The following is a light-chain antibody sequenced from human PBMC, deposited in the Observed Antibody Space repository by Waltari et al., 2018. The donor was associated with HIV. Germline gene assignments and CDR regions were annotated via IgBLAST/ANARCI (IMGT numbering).Light chain of an antibody. V-gene: IGKV1-NL1*01. Sequence: DIHMTQSPSSLSASVGDRVTITCRASQGISDSLAWYQQKPGKAPKLLLYAASRLESGVPSRFSGSGSGTDYTLTISSLQPEDFAVYYCQQYNNWPPWTFGQGTKVEIK. CDR3: QQYNNWPPWT. CDR1: QGISDS. CDR2: AAS. J-gene: IGKJ1*01.